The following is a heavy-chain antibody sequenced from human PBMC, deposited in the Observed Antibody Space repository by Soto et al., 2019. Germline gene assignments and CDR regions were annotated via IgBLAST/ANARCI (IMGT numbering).Heavy chain of an antibody. J-gene: IGHJ2*01. CDR2: ISPIFSTA. CDR3: ARGNHRWLQLWYFDL. Sequence: QVQLVQSGAEVKKPGSSVTVSCKASGGTFSSYTISWVRQAPGQGLEWMGGISPIFSTANYAQKFQGRVTITADESTSTAYMESSSLRSEDTAVYYCARGNHRWLQLWYFDLWGRGTLVTVSS. CDR1: GGTFSSYT. V-gene: IGHV1-69*12. D-gene: IGHD5-12*01.